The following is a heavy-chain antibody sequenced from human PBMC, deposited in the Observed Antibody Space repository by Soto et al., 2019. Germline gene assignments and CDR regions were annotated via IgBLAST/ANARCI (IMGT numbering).Heavy chain of an antibody. CDR1: GGTFSSYA. D-gene: IGHD1-1*01. V-gene: IGHV1-69*13. Sequence: GASVKVSCKASGGTFSSYAISWVRQAPGQGLEWMGGIIPIFGTANYAQKFQGRVTITADESTSTAYMELSSLRSEDTAVYYCARVGYWNADFDYWGQGTLVTVSS. CDR3: ARVGYWNADFDY. CDR2: IIPIFGTA. J-gene: IGHJ4*02.